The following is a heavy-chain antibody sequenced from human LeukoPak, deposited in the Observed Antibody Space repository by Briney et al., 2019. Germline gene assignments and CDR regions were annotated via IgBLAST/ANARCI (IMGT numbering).Heavy chain of an antibody. J-gene: IGHJ4*02. CDR3: ARGTRISLLGY. CDR2: IIPILGIA. Sequence: GASVKVSCKASGGTFSSYAISWVRQAPGQGLEWMGRIIPILGIANYAQKFQGRVTITADKSTSTAYMELSSLRSEDTAVYYCARGTRISLLGYWGQGTLVTVSS. V-gene: IGHV1-69*04. D-gene: IGHD2-15*01. CDR1: GGTFSSYA.